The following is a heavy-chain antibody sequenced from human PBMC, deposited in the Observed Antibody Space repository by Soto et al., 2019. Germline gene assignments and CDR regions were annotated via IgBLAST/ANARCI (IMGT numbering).Heavy chain of an antibody. J-gene: IGHJ6*02. CDR1: GFTFTSSA. CDR3: AADYGRYSGGYGYYYYGMDV. Sequence: QMQLVQSGPEVKKPGTSVKVSCKASGFTFTSSAMQWVRQARGQRLEWIGWIVVGSGNTNYAQKFQERVTITRDMSTSTAYMELSSLRSEDTAVYYCAADYGRYSGGYGYYYYGMDVWGQGTTVTVSS. V-gene: IGHV1-58*02. CDR2: IVVGSGNT. D-gene: IGHD1-26*01.